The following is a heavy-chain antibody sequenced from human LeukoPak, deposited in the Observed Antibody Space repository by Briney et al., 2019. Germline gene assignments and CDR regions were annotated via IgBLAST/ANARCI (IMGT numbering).Heavy chain of an antibody. CDR1: GFTFSSYA. J-gene: IGHJ6*03. D-gene: IGHD5-18*01. V-gene: IGHV3-23*01. CDR2: ISGSGGST. CDR3: AKSRPTAMVGYYYYMDV. Sequence: GGSLRLSCAASGFTFSSYAMSWVRQAPGKGLEWVSAISGSGGSTYYADSVKGRFTISRDNSKNTLYLQMNSLKAEDTAVYYCAKSRPTAMVGYYYYMDVWGKGTTVTVSS.